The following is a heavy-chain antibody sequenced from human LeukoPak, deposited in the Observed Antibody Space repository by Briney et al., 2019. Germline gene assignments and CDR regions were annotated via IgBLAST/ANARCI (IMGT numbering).Heavy chain of an antibody. CDR3: ARVLYGSGSYPD. J-gene: IGHJ4*02. CDR2: INPNSGGT. Sequence: GASVKVSCKASGYTFTGYYMHWVRQAPGQGHEWMGWINPNSGGTNYAQKFQGRVTMTRDTSISTAYMELSRLRSDDTAVYYCARVLYGSGSYPDWGQGTLVTVSS. D-gene: IGHD3-10*01. V-gene: IGHV1-2*02. CDR1: GYTFTGYY.